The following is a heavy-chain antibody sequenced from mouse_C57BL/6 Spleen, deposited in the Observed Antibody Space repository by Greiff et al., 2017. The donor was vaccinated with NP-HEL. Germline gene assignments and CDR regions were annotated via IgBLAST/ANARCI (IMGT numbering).Heavy chain of an antibody. J-gene: IGHJ2*01. CDR1: GYTFTSYW. D-gene: IGHD1-1*01. CDR2: IHPNSGST. V-gene: IGHV1-64*01. CDR3: ARSLITTVVARD. Sequence: QVQLQQPGAELVKPGASVKLSCKASGYTFTSYWMHWVKQRPGQGLEWIGMIHPNSGSTNYNEKFKSKATLTVDKSSSTAYMQLSSLTSEDSAVYYCARSLITTVVARDWGQGTTLTVSS.